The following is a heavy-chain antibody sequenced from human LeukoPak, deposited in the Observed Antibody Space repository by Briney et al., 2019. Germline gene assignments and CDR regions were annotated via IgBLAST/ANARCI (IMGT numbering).Heavy chain of an antibody. Sequence: GGSLRLSCAASGFTFSSYGMQWVRQAPGKGLEWVAVISSDGSNKLYADSVKGRFTISRDNSKNTVYLQMNSLRPEDTAVYYCGKPTENWWYFALWGRGTLVTVSS. D-gene: IGHD1-1*01. CDR1: GFTFSSYG. CDR3: GKPTENWWYFAL. J-gene: IGHJ2*01. CDR2: ISSDGSNK. V-gene: IGHV3-30*18.